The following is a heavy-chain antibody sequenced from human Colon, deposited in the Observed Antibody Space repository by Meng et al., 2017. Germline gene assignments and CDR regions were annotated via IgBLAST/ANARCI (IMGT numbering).Heavy chain of an antibody. CDR1: GFTFSSYS. D-gene: IGHD1-1*01. V-gene: IGHV3-21*01. CDR2: IGYSSSYI. CDR3: ARMNDWVFES. Sequence: EVTQVGCGGCLVKPWGYLRLFGAASGFTFSSYSMNWVRQAPGKGLEWVSSIGYSSSYIYYADSVKGRFTISRENAKNSLYLQMDNLRAGDTATYYRARMNDWVFESWGQGTLVTVSS. J-gene: IGHJ4*02.